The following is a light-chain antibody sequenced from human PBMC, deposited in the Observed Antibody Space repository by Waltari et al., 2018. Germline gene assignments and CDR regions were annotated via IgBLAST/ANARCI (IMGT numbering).Light chain of an antibody. Sequence: AIRRTQSPSSLSASIGDRVTISCRASQGVSTYLAWYQQKPGKAPSLLIHAASTLQSGVPSRFSGSGTGTDFTLTITCLQSEDFATYYCQQYHDYPWTFGQGTKVEI. CDR2: AAS. CDR1: QGVSTY. V-gene: IGKV1-8*01. J-gene: IGKJ1*01. CDR3: QQYHDYPWT.